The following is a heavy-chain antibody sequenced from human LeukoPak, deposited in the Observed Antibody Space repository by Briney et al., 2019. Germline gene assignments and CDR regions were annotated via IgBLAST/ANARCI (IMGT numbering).Heavy chain of an antibody. V-gene: IGHV4-61*01. D-gene: IGHD5-12*01. CDR3: VRDLVATIDHYYYGMDV. CDR1: GGSVSSGSYY. J-gene: IGHJ6*02. Sequence: PSETLSLTCIVSGGSVSSGSYYWSWIRQPPGKGLEWIGYIYNSVRTNYNPSLKSRVTISVDTSKNQLSLKLSSATAADTAVYFCVRDLVATIDHYYYGMDVWGQGTTVTVSS. CDR2: IYNSVRT.